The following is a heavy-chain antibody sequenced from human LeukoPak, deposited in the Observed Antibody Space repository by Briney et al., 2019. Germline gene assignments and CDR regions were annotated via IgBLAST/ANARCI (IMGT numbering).Heavy chain of an antibody. J-gene: IGHJ3*02. D-gene: IGHD3-10*01. CDR1: GYTFTSYG. CDR3: ARESPYYYGSGSDAFDI. Sequence: ASVKVSCKASGYTFTSYGISWVRQAPGQGLEWMGWISTYNGNTNYAQKLQGRVTMTTDTSTSTTYMDLRNLRSDDTGVYFCARESPYYYGSGSDAFDIWGQGTMVTVSS. V-gene: IGHV1-18*04. CDR2: ISTYNGNT.